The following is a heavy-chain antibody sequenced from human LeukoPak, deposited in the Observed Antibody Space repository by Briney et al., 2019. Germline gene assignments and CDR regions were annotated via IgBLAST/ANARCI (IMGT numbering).Heavy chain of an antibody. CDR3: ATGGWELLRFDVFDI. Sequence: ASVKVSCKVSGYTLTELSMHWVRQAPGKGLEWMGGFDPEDGETIYAQKFQGRVTMTEDTSTDTAYMELSSLRSEDTAVYYCATGGWELLRFDVFDIWGQGTMVTVSS. J-gene: IGHJ3*02. CDR2: FDPEDGET. V-gene: IGHV1-24*01. D-gene: IGHD1-26*01. CDR1: GYTLTELS.